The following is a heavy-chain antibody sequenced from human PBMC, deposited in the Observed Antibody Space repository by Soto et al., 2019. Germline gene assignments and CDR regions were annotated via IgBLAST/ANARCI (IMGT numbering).Heavy chain of an antibody. Sequence: SETLSLTCTVSGGSISSSSYYWGWIRQPPGKGLEWIGSIYYSGSTYYNPSLKSRVTISVDTSKNQFSLKLSSVTAADTAVYYCARSGYCGGDCYIRVWGQGTLVTVSS. CDR1: GGSISSSSYY. CDR2: IYYSGST. CDR3: ARSGYCGGDCYIRV. D-gene: IGHD2-21*02. J-gene: IGHJ4*02. V-gene: IGHV4-39*01.